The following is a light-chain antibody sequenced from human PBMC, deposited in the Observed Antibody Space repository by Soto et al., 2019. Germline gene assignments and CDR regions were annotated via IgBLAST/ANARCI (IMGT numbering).Light chain of an antibody. Sequence: DIQMTPSPSSLSASVGDRVTITCRASQSISSYLNWYQQKPGKAPKLLIYAASSLQSGVPSRFSGSGSGTDFTLTISSLQPEDFATYYCQQSYSRGTFGQGTKLEIK. CDR3: QQSYSRGT. J-gene: IGKJ2*01. V-gene: IGKV1-39*01. CDR2: AAS. CDR1: QSISSY.